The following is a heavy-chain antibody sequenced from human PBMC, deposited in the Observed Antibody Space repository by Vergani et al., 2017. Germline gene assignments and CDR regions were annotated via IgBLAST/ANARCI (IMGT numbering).Heavy chain of an antibody. D-gene: IGHD4-17*01. V-gene: IGHV3-33*01. J-gene: IGHJ3*02. CDR1: GFTFSSYG. CDR2: IWYDGSNK. Sequence: QVQLVESGGGVVQPGRSLRLSCAASGFTFSSYGMHWVRQAPGKGLEWVAVIWYDGSNKYYADPVKGRFTISQDNSKNTVYLKMNGLRAEKTAGYYCARDRDGDYKNGLGGGETDAFDIWGQGTMVTVSS. CDR3: ARDRDGDYKNGLGGGETDAFDI.